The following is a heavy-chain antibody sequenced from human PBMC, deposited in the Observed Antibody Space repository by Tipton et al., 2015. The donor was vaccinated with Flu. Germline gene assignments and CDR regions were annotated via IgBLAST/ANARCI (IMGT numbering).Heavy chain of an antibody. J-gene: IGHJ4*02. CDR2: IGSSGESI. V-gene: IGHV3-48*03. CDR3: AREDVGYNWDHIDY. D-gene: IGHD1-1*01. Sequence: SLSLSCATSGFIFSSYEMNWVRQAPGKGLEWVAYIGSSGESIYYADSVQGRFTISRDNAKNSLHLQLNSLRAEDSAVYYCAREDVGYNWDHIDYWGQGTLVTVSS. CDR1: GFIFSSYE.